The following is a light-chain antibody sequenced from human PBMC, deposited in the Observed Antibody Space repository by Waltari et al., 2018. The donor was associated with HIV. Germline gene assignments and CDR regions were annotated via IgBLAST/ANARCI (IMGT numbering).Light chain of an antibody. Sequence: QSVLTQPPSASGTPGQRVTISCSGSSSNIGRNIVNWYQQLPGTAPKLLIYRNNQRPPGVPDRFSGSKSGTSASLAISGLQSEDDADYYCAAWDDSLNGAVFGGGTKLTVL. CDR1: SSNIGRNI. CDR2: RNN. CDR3: AAWDDSLNGAV. J-gene: IGLJ3*02. V-gene: IGLV1-44*01.